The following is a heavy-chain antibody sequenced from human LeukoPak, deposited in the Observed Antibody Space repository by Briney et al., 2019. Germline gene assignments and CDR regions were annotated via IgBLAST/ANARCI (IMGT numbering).Heavy chain of an antibody. CDR1: GGSISSSSYF. V-gene: IGHV4-39*07. Sequence: PSETLSLTCTVSGGSISSSSYFWGWIRQPPGKGLEWIGNIYYSGSTYYNPSLKSRVTISVDTSKNQFSLKLTSVTAADTAVYYCARYAAAGTDYYYYMDVWGKGTTVTVSS. CDR3: ARYAAAGTDYYYYMDV. D-gene: IGHD6-13*01. J-gene: IGHJ6*03. CDR2: IYYSGST.